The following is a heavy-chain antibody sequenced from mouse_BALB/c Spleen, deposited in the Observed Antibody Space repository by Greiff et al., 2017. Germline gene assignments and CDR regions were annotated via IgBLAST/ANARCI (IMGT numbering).Heavy chain of an antibody. J-gene: IGHJ4*01. CDR2: ISDGGSYT. CDR3: ARDVPSARGNYAMDY. Sequence: EVKLMESGGGLVKPGGSLKLSCAASGFTFSDYYMYWVRQTPEKRLEWVATISDGGSYTYYPDSVKGRFTISRDNAKNNLYLQMSSLKSEDTAMYYCARDVPSARGNYAMDYWGQGTSVTVSS. CDR1: GFTFSDYY. V-gene: IGHV5-4*02.